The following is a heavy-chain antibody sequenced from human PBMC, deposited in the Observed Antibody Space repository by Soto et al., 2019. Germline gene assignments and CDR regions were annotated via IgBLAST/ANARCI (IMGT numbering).Heavy chain of an antibody. V-gene: IGHV3-66*01. CDR3: VREKVTMIVGFYYFDY. J-gene: IGHJ4*02. D-gene: IGHD3-22*01. Sequence: GGSLRLSCAASGFTVNSNYMSWVRQAPGKGLEWVSVIYAGGNTHYADSVEGRFTISRDNSNNMLYLQMNSLRAEDTAVYYCVREKVTMIVGFYYFDYWGQGTRVTVSS. CDR1: GFTVNSNY. CDR2: IYAGGNT.